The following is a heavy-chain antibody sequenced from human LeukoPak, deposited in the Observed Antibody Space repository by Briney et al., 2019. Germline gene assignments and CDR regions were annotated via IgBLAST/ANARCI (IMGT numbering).Heavy chain of an antibody. D-gene: IGHD1-26*01. CDR1: GYTFTGYY. CDR3: ARLRVIVGAWSPIDY. CDR2: INPESGGT. V-gene: IGHV1-2*02. J-gene: IGHJ4*02. Sequence: GASVKVSCKASGYTFTGYYMHWVRQAPGQGLEWMGWINPESGGTNYAQQFQGRVTMTRDTSISTAYMELTSLRSDDTAVYYCARLRVIVGAWSPIDYWGQGTRVTVSS.